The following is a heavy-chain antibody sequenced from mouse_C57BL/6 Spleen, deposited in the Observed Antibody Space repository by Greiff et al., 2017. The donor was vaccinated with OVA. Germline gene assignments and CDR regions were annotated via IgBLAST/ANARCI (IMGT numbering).Heavy chain of an antibody. CDR3: ARENWDGYYAMDY. J-gene: IGHJ4*01. CDR2: ISSGSSTI. D-gene: IGHD4-1*01. V-gene: IGHV5-17*01. Sequence: EVQGVESGGGLVKPGGSLKLSCAASGFTFSDYGMHWVRQAPEKGLEWVAYISSGSSTIYYADTVKGRFTISRDKAKNTLFLQMTSLRSEDTAMYYCARENWDGYYAMDYWGQGTSVTVSS. CDR1: GFTFSDYG.